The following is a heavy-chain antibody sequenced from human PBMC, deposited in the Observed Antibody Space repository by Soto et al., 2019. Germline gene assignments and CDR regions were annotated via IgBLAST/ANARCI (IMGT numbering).Heavy chain of an antibody. D-gene: IGHD2-15*01. J-gene: IGHJ5*02. CDR3: ARVRYCSGGSCYHWFDT. V-gene: IGHV1-2*02. Sequence: GASVKVSCKASGYTFTGYYMHWVRQAPGQGLEWMGWINPNSGGKNYAQKFQGRVTMTRDTSISTAYMELSRLRSDDTAVYYCARVRYCSGGSCYHWFDTWGQGTMVTVSS. CDR1: GYTFTGYY. CDR2: INPNSGGK.